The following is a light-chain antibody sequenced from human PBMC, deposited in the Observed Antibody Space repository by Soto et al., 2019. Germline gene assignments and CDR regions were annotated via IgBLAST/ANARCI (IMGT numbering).Light chain of an antibody. J-gene: IGKJ3*01. CDR2: GAS. V-gene: IGKV3-15*01. Sequence: EIVMTQSPATLSVSPGERATLSCRASQSVSSNLAWYQQKPGQAPRLLIYGASTRATGIPARFSGSGSGTEFTLTIRSLQSEDFAVYYWQLYNNWPPLFTFGPGTKVDIK. CDR3: QLYNNWPPLFT. CDR1: QSVSSN.